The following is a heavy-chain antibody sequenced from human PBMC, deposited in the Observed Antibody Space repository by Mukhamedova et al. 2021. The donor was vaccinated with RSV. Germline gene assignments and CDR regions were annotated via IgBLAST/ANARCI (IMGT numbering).Heavy chain of an antibody. D-gene: IGHD3-10*01. V-gene: IGHV5-51*01. Sequence: EYMGIIYPGDSDSRYSPSFQGQVTISADTSITTAYLQWSSLNASDTAIYYCARQYGSGSLDFWGQGILVTVSS. CDR3: ARQYGSGSLDF. CDR2: IYPGDSDS. J-gene: IGHJ4*02.